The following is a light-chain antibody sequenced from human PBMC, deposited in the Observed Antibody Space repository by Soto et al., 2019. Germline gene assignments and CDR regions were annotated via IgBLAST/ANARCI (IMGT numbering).Light chain of an antibody. J-gene: IGLJ1*01. Sequence: SVLTQPASVSRSPGQSIAISYTGTSSDVGAYNYVSWYQQYPGKAPKLVIYDVTNRPSGVSNRFSGSKSGSTASLTISGLQAEDEADYYCSSYTISSTYVFGTGTKVT. CDR1: SSDVGAYNY. CDR3: SSYTISSTYV. CDR2: DVT. V-gene: IGLV2-14*01.